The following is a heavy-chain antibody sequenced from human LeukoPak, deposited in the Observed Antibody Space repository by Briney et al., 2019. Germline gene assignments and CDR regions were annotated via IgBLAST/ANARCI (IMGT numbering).Heavy chain of an antibody. CDR1: GYSFTSYW. Sequence: GESLKISCKGSGYSFTSYWIGWVRQMPGKGLEWMGIIYPGDSDTRYSPSFQGQVTISADKSISTAYLQWSSLKTSDTAMYYCARPYYYDSSGYDSLGYWGQGTLVTVSS. J-gene: IGHJ4*02. CDR3: ARPYYYDSSGYDSLGY. D-gene: IGHD3-22*01. CDR2: IYPGDSDT. V-gene: IGHV5-51*01.